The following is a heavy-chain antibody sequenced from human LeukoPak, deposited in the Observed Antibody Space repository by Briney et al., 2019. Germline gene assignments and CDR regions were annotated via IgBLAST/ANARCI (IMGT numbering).Heavy chain of an antibody. CDR1: GFTFSNYW. CDR2: IKQDGSET. D-gene: IGHD1-1*01. V-gene: IGHV3-7*01. Sequence: GGSLRLSCAASGFTFSNYWMSWVRQAPGKGLEWVANIKQDGSETYYVDSVKGRFTISRDNAKNSLFLQMNSLRAEDTAVYYCVSTTTFDYWGQGTLVTVSS. J-gene: IGHJ4*02. CDR3: VSTTTFDY.